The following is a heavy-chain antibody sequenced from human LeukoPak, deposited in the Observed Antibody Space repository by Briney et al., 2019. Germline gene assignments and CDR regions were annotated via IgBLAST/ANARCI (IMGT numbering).Heavy chain of an antibody. Sequence: SETLSLTCTVSGGSISSGGYYWSWIRQHPGKGLEWIGYIYYSGSTYYNPSLKSRVTISVDTSKNQFSLKLSSVTAADTAVYYCASLHYYDSSGYSHYFDYWGQGTLVTVSS. J-gene: IGHJ4*02. D-gene: IGHD3-22*01. V-gene: IGHV4-31*03. CDR1: GGSISSGGYY. CDR3: ASLHYYDSSGYSHYFDY. CDR2: IYYSGST.